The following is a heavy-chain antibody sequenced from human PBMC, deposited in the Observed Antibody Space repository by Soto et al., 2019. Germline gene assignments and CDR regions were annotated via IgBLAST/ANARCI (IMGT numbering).Heavy chain of an antibody. J-gene: IGHJ5*02. CDR1: GYTFTGYY. D-gene: IGHD2-15*01. V-gene: IGHV1-2*04. CDR3: ARGVGYCSGGSCFYWFDP. Sequence: GASVKVSCKASGYTFTGYYMHWVRQAPGQGLEWMGWINPNSGGTNYAQKFQGWVTMTRDTSISTAYMELSRLRSDDTAVYYCARGVGYCSGGSCFYWFDPWGQGTLVTVSS. CDR2: INPNSGGT.